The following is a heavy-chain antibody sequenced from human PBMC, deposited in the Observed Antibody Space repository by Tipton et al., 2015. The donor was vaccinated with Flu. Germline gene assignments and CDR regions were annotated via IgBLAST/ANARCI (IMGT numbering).Heavy chain of an antibody. CDR2: VSRTGST. CDR1: GDSISSDYY. D-gene: IGHD4-11*01. J-gene: IGHJ5*02. V-gene: IGHV4-38-2*01. Sequence: TLSLTCAVSGDSISSDYYWGWIRQSPGKGLEWIGTVSRTGSTIYNPSLKSRVIISIDTSKNQFSLKMKSVTATDMAVYYCARRDCSNYVSDPKSWFDPWGQGTLVAVSS. CDR3: ARRDCSNYVSDPKSWFDP.